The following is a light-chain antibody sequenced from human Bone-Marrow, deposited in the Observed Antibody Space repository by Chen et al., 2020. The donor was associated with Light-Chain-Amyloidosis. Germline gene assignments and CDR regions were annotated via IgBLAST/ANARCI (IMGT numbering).Light chain of an antibody. Sequence: SYELTQPPSVSVSPGRTARITCSGDDLPTKYAYWYQQKPGQAPVLVIHRDTERPAGISERFSGSSSGTTATLTISGVQAEDEADYHCQSADSSGTYEVIFGGGTKLTV. CDR2: RDT. CDR1: DLPTKY. V-gene: IGLV3-25*03. J-gene: IGLJ2*01. CDR3: QSADSSGTYEVI.